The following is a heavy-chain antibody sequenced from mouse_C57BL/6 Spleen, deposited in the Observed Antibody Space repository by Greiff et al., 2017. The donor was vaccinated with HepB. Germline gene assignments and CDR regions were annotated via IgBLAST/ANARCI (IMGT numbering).Heavy chain of an antibody. V-gene: IGHV14-4*01. J-gene: IGHJ3*01. CDR3: TTFGGLRFAY. CDR1: GFNIKDDY. D-gene: IGHD2-4*01. Sequence: EVQLQESGAELVRPGASVKLSCTASGFNIKDDYMHWVKQRPEQGLEWIGWIDPENGDTEYASKFQGKATITADTSSNTAYLQLSSLTSEDTAVYYCTTFGGLRFAYWGQGTLVTVSA. CDR2: IDPENGDT.